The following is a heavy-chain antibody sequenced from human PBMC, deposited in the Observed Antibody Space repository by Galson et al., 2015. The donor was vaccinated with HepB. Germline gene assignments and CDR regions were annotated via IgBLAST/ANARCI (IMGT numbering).Heavy chain of an antibody. J-gene: IGHJ4*02. Sequence: SVKVSCKASGGTFSSYAISWVRQAPGQGLEWMGGIIPIFGTANYAQKFQGRVTITADESTSTAYMELSSLRSEDTAVYYCARDLVSSSGWYYFDYWGQGTLVTVSS. CDR2: IIPIFGTA. CDR3: ARDLVSSSGWYYFDY. V-gene: IGHV1-69*13. D-gene: IGHD6-19*01. CDR1: GGTFSSYA.